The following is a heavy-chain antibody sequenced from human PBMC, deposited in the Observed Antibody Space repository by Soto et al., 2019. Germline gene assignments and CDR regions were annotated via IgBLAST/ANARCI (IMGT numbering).Heavy chain of an antibody. CDR1: GGSIISSHW. D-gene: IGHD3-16*01. CDR2: IYHSGST. J-gene: IGHJ4*02. V-gene: IGHV4-4*02. CDR3: ASSGGGEDY. Sequence: QVQLQESGPGLVKPSGTLSLTCAVSGGSIISSHWWSWVRQPPGKGLEWIGEIYHSGSTNYNPSLRIRVTISVDKSTNQFALKMRSVTAADTAVYYGASSGGGEDYWGQGTLVTVSS.